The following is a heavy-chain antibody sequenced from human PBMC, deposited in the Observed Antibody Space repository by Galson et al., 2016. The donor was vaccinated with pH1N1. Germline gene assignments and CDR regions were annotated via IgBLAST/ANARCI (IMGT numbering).Heavy chain of an antibody. J-gene: IGHJ4*02. Sequence: SVKVSCKASGYSVPRYYMHWVRQAPGQGLEWMGIIDPSAGTTTYSQTFQGRISLTRDTSTNSVHMELSTLRPDDSAIYFCARRYYFDYWGQGTLVTVSS. CDR2: IDPSAGTT. CDR1: GYSVPRYY. V-gene: IGHV1-46*01. CDR3: ARRYYFDY.